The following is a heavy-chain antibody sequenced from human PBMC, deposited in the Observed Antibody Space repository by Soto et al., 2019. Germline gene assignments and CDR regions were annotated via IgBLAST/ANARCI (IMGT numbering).Heavy chain of an antibody. CDR2: INHSGST. D-gene: IGHD6-13*01. J-gene: IGHJ4*02. CDR1: GGSFSGYY. Sequence: PSETLSLTCAVYGGSFSGYYWSWIRQPPGKRLEWIGEINHSGSTNYNPSLESRVTISVDTSKNQFSLKLSSVTAADTAVYYCARVLDPGIAAAGTTPIFYWGQGTRVTVS. V-gene: IGHV4-34*01. CDR3: ARVLDPGIAAAGTTPIFY.